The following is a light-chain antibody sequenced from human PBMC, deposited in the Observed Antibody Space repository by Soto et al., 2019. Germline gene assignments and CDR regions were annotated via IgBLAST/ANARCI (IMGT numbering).Light chain of an antibody. CDR1: QSVRSN. CDR3: QHGNSWTRT. CDR2: GAS. Sequence: TLSVSQGERDTHSSRASQSVRSNLAWYQPTPRHAHRLLIYGASTRATGSPARFSGSGSGTEFTLTISSLYSGDFAVYYCQHGNSWTRTVVGGPK. J-gene: IGKJ4*01. V-gene: IGKV3-15*01.